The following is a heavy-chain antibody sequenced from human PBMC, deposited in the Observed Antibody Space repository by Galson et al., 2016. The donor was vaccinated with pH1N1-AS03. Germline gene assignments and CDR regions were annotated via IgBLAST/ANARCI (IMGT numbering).Heavy chain of an antibody. V-gene: IGHV3-66*02. D-gene: IGHD3-3*01. CDR1: GFSVSSKY. J-gene: IGHJ4*02. Sequence: SLRLSCAVSGFSVSSKYMNWVRQAPGKGLEWISVIFTGGTTYYADSVRGRFTISRNDSRNTLYLQVNSLRNEDTAVYYCARGITIFGLARPALDSWGQGTRVTVSS. CDR3: ARGITIFGLARPALDS. CDR2: IFTGGTT.